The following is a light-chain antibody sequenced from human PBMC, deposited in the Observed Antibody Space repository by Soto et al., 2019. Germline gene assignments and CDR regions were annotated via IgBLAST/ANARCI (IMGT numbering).Light chain of an antibody. Sequence: EIVLTQSPATLSLSPGERATLSCRASQSVSSYLAWYQQKPGQAPRLLIYDASNSATGIPARFSGSGSGTDFTLTISILEHDDFAVYDCQQRSNCPFTFGGGTKVEIK. CDR2: DAS. J-gene: IGKJ4*01. CDR1: QSVSSY. V-gene: IGKV3-11*01. CDR3: QQRSNCPFT.